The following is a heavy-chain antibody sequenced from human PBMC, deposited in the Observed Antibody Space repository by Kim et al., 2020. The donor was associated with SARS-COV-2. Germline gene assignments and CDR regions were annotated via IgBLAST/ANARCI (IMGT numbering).Heavy chain of an antibody. CDR1: GFTFSSYE. Sequence: GGSLRLSCAASGFTFSSYEMNWVRQAPGKGLEWVSYISSSGSTIYYADSVKGRFTISRDNAKNSLYPQMNSLRAEDTAVYYCARGRYTVDIVATIFSDWGQGTLVTVSS. J-gene: IGHJ4*02. V-gene: IGHV3-48*03. D-gene: IGHD5-12*01. CDR2: ISSSGSTI. CDR3: ARGRYTVDIVATIFSD.